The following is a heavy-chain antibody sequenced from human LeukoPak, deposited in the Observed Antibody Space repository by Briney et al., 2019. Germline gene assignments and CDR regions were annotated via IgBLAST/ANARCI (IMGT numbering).Heavy chain of an antibody. V-gene: IGHV3-74*01. J-gene: IGHJ4*02. Sequence: GGSLRLSCSASGFTLSNYWIRSVRPAPGEGLGWVSRINTDGSSTNNADSVRGQFTVSRDNAKNTLYLQMTSLRAEDTAVYYCANRPSMATKKLDDYWGQGTLVTVSS. D-gene: IGHD5-24*01. CDR1: GFTLSNYW. CDR3: ANRPSMATKKLDDY. CDR2: INTDGSST.